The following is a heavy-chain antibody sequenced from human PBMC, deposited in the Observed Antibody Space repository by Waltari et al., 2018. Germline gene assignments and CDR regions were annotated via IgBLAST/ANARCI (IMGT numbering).Heavy chain of an antibody. CDR3: ARVIRGLAVAVSYFDY. CDR1: GYTFTGYY. CDR2: INPNSGGT. D-gene: IGHD6-19*01. V-gene: IGHV1-2*02. J-gene: IGHJ4*02. Sequence: QVQLVQSGAEVKKPGASVKVSCKASGYTFTGYYMNWVRQAPGQGLEWMGWINPNSGGTNYAQKFQGRVTMTRDTSISTAYMELSRLRSDDTAVYYCARVIRGLAVAVSYFDYWGQGTLVTVSS.